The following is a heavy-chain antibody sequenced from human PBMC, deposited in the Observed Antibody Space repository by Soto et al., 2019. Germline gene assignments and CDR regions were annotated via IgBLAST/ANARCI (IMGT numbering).Heavy chain of an antibody. D-gene: IGHD1-26*01. CDR1: GDSITSSSFY. V-gene: IGHV4-39*01. CDR2: IFHTGAT. Sequence: SETLSLTCTVSGDSITSSSFYWGWIRQPPGKGLEWIGHIFHTGATYQNPTLKSRLRMSVDTSKNQFSLNLSSVTATDKAVYYPQRRTIVPTTNFDYWGQGTLATVSS. CDR3: QRRTIVPTTNFDY. J-gene: IGHJ4*02.